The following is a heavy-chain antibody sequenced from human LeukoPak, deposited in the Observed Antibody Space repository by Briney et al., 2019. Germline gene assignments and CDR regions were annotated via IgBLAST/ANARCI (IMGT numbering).Heavy chain of an antibody. CDR1: GGSISSYY. Sequence: PSETLSLTCTVSGGSISSYYWSWIRQPPGKGLEWIGYIYHSGTTNYNPSPKSRVTISVDTSKSRFSLKLSSVTAADTAIYYCARNIVGPRQVDYWGQGTLVTVSS. D-gene: IGHD1-26*01. J-gene: IGHJ4*02. CDR3: ARNIVGPRQVDY. V-gene: IGHV4-59*01. CDR2: IYHSGTT.